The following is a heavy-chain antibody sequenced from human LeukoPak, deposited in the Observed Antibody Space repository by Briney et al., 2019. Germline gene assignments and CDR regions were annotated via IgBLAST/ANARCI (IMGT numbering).Heavy chain of an antibody. Sequence: GGSLRLSCAASGFIVNTNYMTWVRQAPGRGLEWVSFIYADGNTYYADSVKGRFTISRDISKNAVYLQMNSLRAEDTAIYYCATYRQVLLPFESWGQGTLVTVSS. J-gene: IGHJ4*02. V-gene: IGHV3-53*01. CDR1: GFIVNTNY. CDR3: ATYRQVLLPFES. D-gene: IGHD2-8*02. CDR2: IYADGNT.